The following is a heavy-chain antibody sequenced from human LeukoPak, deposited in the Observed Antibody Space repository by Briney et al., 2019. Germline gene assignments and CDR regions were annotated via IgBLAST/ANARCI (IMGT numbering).Heavy chain of an antibody. CDR3: ARGHPGCSGGSCYSDY. V-gene: IGHV4-34*01. D-gene: IGHD2-15*01. CDR2: INHSGST. Sequence: SETLSLTCAVYGGSFSGYYWSWIRQPSGKGLEWIGEINHSGSTNYNPSLKSRVTISVDTSKNQFSLKLSSVTAADTAVYYCARGHPGCSGGSCYSDYWGQGTLVTVSS. J-gene: IGHJ4*02. CDR1: GGSFSGYY.